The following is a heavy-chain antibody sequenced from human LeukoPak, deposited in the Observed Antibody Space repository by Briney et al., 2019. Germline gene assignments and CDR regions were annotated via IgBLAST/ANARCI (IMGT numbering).Heavy chain of an antibody. CDR1: GGSFSSYY. CDR2: IYYSGST. D-gene: IGHD3-10*01. Sequence: ETLPLTCTVSGGSFSSYYWSWIRQPPGKRLEWIGYIYYSGSTNYNPSLKSRVSMSVDTSKNQFSLNLNSVTAADTAVYYCARTEYFFDHWGQGTLVTVSS. J-gene: IGHJ4*02. CDR3: ARTEYFFDH. V-gene: IGHV4-59*01.